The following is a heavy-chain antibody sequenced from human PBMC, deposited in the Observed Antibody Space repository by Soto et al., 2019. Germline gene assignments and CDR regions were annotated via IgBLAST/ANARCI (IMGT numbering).Heavy chain of an antibody. CDR1: GGSFSNFG. CDR3: ARGGSGYNF. CDR2: IVPVFGRP. Sequence: SVKVSCKASGGSFSNFGISWVRQAPGQGLEWMGGIVPVFGRPNYAQRFRGRLTITADESTSTGYMELISLRSDDTAVYYCARGGSGYNFWGQGTQVTVSS. V-gene: IGHV1-69*13. J-gene: IGHJ4*02. D-gene: IGHD5-12*01.